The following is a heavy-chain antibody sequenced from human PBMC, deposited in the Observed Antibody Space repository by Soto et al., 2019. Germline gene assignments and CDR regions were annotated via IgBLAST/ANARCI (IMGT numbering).Heavy chain of an antibody. D-gene: IGHD3-16*01. CDR1: GSIIKNYW. CDR2: IFPDDSDT. Sequence: GESLKISCKASGSIIKNYWIGWVRQMPGQGLEWMGIIFPDDSDTRYSPSFQGHVTISVDKFISTAYVQWSSLKASDSAIYYCFRGGVTSRTFDYWGQGTLFTVSS. CDR3: FRGGVTSRTFDY. J-gene: IGHJ4*02. V-gene: IGHV5-51*01.